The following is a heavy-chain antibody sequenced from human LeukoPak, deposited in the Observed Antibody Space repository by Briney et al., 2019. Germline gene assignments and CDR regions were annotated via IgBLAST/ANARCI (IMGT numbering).Heavy chain of an antibody. J-gene: IGHJ6*02. Sequence: GGSLRLSCTASGFTFSSYWMSWVHQTPDKGLEWVANIKQDGSEKVYVDSVKGRFTISRDNAKSSLYLQMSGLRAEDTAVYYCARDPYSSSWSYGMDVWGQGTTVTVSS. CDR1: GFTFSSYW. D-gene: IGHD6-13*01. CDR3: ARDPYSSSWSYGMDV. V-gene: IGHV3-7*05. CDR2: IKQDGSEK.